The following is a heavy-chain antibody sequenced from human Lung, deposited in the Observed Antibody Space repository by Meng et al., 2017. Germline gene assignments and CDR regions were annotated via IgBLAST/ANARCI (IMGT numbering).Heavy chain of an antibody. CDR3: TSGGYLDY. V-gene: IGHV7-4-1*02. CDR2: INTNTGNP. J-gene: IGHJ4*02. CDR1: GYTFTNYG. D-gene: IGHD3-10*01. Sequence: QVQLVQSGSELKKPGASVKVSCKASGYTFTNYGMNWVRQAPGQGLEWMGRINTNTGNPTYVPGFTGRFDFSLDTSVSTAYLQINSLKAEDTAVYYCTSGGYLDYWGQGTLVTVSS.